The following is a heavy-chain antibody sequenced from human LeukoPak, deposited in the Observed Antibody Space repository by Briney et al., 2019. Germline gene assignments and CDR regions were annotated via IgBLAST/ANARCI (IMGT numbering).Heavy chain of an antibody. CDR2: IHDSGGT. V-gene: IGHV4-30-4*07. Sequence: SETLSLTCAVSGDSISSGGYSWSSIRQTPGKGLEWIAYIHDSGGTYNNPSLKTRLSISIDTSKNQFSLKLNSVSAADTAVYYCARVVAAAGNNWFDPWGQGTLVTVSS. J-gene: IGHJ5*02. CDR3: ARVVAAAGNNWFDP. D-gene: IGHD6-13*01. CDR1: GDSISSGGYS.